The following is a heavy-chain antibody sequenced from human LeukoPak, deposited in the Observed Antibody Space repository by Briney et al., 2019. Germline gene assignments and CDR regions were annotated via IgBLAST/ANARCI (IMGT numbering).Heavy chain of an antibody. CDR1: GFTFNSYA. V-gene: IGHV3-23*01. CDR2: MSGSDATT. D-gene: IGHD6-25*01. J-gene: IGHJ1*01. CDR3: AKQDSGAYFQH. Sequence: GGSLRLSCAASGFTFNSYAMYWVRQAPGKGLEWISAMSGSDATTYYADSVKGRFAISRDNSKNTLYLQMNSLRAEDTAVYYCAKQDSGAYFQHWGQGTLVTVSS.